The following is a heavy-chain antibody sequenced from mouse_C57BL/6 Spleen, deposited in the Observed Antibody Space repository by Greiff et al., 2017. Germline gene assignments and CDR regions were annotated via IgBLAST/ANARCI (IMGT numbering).Heavy chain of an antibody. D-gene: IGHD1-1*01. J-gene: IGHJ4*01. Sequence: EVMLVESGGGLVQPGGSLSLSCAASGFTFTDYYMSWVRQPPGKALEWLGFIRNKANGYTTEYSASVKGRFTISRDNSQSILYLQMNALRAEDSATYYCARYLPFDYGSSYYAMDYWGQGTSVTVSS. CDR2: IRNKANGYTT. V-gene: IGHV7-3*01. CDR1: GFTFTDYY. CDR3: ARYLPFDYGSSYYAMDY.